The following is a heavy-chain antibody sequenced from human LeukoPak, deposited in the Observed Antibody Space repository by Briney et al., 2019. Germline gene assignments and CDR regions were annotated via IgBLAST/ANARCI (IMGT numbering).Heavy chain of an antibody. Sequence: SETLSLTCTVSDNSISSYYWSWIRQPPGKGPEWIAYIYSSGATSYNPSLRSRVSISLDTSNNQFSLKLSSVTAADTAVYYCARLKAGAYFDLWGRGTLVTVSS. CDR3: ARLKAGAYFDL. V-gene: IGHV4-59*08. J-gene: IGHJ2*01. D-gene: IGHD3-10*01. CDR1: DNSISSYY. CDR2: IYSSGAT.